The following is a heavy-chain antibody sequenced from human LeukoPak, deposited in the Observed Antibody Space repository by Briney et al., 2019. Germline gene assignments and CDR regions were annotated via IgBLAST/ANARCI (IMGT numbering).Heavy chain of an antibody. Sequence: ASVKVSCKASGGTFSSYAISWVRQATGQGLEWMGGIIPIFGTANYTQKFQGRVTITADESTSTAYMELSSLRSEDTAVYYCARYVVALYDAFDIWGQGTMVTVSS. D-gene: IGHD2-21*01. V-gene: IGHV1-69*13. CDR2: IIPIFGTA. CDR3: ARYVVALYDAFDI. J-gene: IGHJ3*02. CDR1: GGTFSSYA.